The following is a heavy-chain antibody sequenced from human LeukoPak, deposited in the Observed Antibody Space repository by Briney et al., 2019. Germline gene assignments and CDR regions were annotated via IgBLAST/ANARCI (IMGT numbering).Heavy chain of an antibody. CDR3: AKDGEYSGAVGAFDI. V-gene: IGHV3-23*01. CDR2: VSGSGGST. CDR1: GFTFSSYA. Sequence: GGSLRLSCAASGFTFSSYAMSWVRQAPGKGLEWVSAVSGSGGSTYYADSVKGRFTISRDNSKNTLYLQMNSLRAEDTAVYYCAKDGEYSGAVGAFDIWGQGTMVTVSS. J-gene: IGHJ3*02. D-gene: IGHD5-12*01.